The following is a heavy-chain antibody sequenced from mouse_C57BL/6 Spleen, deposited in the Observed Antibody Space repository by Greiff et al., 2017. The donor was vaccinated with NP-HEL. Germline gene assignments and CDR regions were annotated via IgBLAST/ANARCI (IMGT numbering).Heavy chain of an antibody. CDR2: IYPGSGST. CDR3: ARWGHNCAMDY. V-gene: IGHV1-55*01. CDR1: GYTFTSYW. Sequence: QVQLQQPGAELVKPGASVKMSCKASGYTFTSYWITWVKQRPGQGLEWIGDIYPGSGSTNYNEKFKSKATLTVDTSSSTAYMQLSSLTSEDFAVYDCARWGHNCAMDYWGQGTSVTVSS. J-gene: IGHJ4*01.